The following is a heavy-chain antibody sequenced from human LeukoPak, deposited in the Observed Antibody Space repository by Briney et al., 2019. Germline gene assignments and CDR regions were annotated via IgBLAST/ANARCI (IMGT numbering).Heavy chain of an antibody. D-gene: IGHD6-13*01. J-gene: IGHJ4*02. Sequence: GGSLRLSCAASGFTFSSYWMSWVRQAPGKGLEWVANIKQDGSEKYYVDSVKGRFTISRDNAKNSLYLQLNSLRAEDTAVYYCTREGITAAADYWGQGTLVTVSS. CDR3: TREGITAAADY. CDR2: IKQDGSEK. CDR1: GFTFSSYW. V-gene: IGHV3-7*01.